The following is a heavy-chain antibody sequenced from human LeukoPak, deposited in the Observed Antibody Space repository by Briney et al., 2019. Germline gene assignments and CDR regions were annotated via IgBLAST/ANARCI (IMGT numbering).Heavy chain of an antibody. CDR1: GYTFTGYY. J-gene: IGHJ4*02. CDR3: ARESLVGAHTPHDY. V-gene: IGHV1-2*02. CDR2: INPNTGGT. Sequence: ASVKVSCKASGYTFTGYYMHWVRQAPGQGLERMGWINPNTGGTNYAQKFQGRVTMTRDTSISTAYMELSRLRSDDTAMYYCARESLVGAHTPHDYWGQGTLVTVSS. D-gene: IGHD1-26*01.